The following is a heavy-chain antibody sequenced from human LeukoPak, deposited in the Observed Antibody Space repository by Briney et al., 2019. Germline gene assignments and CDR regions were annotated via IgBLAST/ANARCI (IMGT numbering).Heavy chain of an antibody. J-gene: IGHJ5*02. V-gene: IGHV4-4*07. D-gene: IGHD1-26*01. CDR1: GASISTDY. CDR2: IYTGGTA. CDR3: ARVIAGAAGFLHDP. Sequence: SETLSLTCSVSGASISTDYWSWVRQPAGKGLEWIGRIYTGGTAKYNSSLKSRVTILVDRSKNQFSLKVTSVTAADTAVYYCARVIAGAAGFLHDPWGRGTLVTVSA.